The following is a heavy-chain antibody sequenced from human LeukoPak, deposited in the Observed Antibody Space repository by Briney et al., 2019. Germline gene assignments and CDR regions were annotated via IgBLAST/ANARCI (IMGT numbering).Heavy chain of an antibody. D-gene: IGHD3-3*01. CDR2: IKQDGSEK. CDR3: ARDRDYDFWSGYTYYFDY. J-gene: IGHJ4*02. CDR1: GFTFSSYW. Sequence: PGGSLRLSCAAPGFTFSSYWMSWVRQAPGKGLEWVANIKQDGSEKYYVDSVKGRFTISRDNAKYSLYLQMNSLRAEDTAVYYCARDRDYDFWSGYTYYFDYWGQGTLVTVSS. V-gene: IGHV3-7*01.